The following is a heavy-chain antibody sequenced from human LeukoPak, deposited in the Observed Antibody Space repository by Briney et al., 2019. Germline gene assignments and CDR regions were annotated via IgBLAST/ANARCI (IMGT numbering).Heavy chain of an antibody. Sequence: ASVKVSCKASGYTFTGYYMHWVRQAPGQGLEWMGWINPNSGGTNYAQKFQGRVTMTRDTSISTAYMELSRLRSDDTAVYYCARDYRNYYHYYGMDVWGQGTTVTVSS. CDR2: INPNSGGT. J-gene: IGHJ6*02. V-gene: IGHV1-2*02. D-gene: IGHD1-14*01. CDR3: ARDYRNYYHYYGMDV. CDR1: GYTFTGYY.